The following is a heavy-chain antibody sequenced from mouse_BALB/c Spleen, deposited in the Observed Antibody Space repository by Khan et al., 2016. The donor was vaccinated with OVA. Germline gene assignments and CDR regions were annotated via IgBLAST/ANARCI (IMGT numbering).Heavy chain of an antibody. CDR2: IYPYNDDT. V-gene: IGHV1S136*01. J-gene: IGHJ4*01. D-gene: IGHD1-1*01. CDR1: GYTFTDYV. Sequence: EVELVESGPELVKPGASVKMSCKASGYTFTDYVMHWVKQKPGQGLEWIGYIYPYNDDTESTERFKGKATLTLDKSSSTAYMDLSSLTSADSTVYYCARSTTDYYTMDYWGQGTSVTVSS. CDR3: ARSTTDYYTMDY.